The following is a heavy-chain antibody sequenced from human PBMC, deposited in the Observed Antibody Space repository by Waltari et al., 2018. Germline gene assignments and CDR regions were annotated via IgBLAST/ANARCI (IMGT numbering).Heavy chain of an antibody. CDR1: GIYFRNYW. Sequence: EVQLVEYGGGLVQPGGSVRPCCVVSGIYFRNYWMNWVRQAPGKGLEWVANIKPDGSEKYYVDSVKGRLTISRDNAKNSLFLQMNSLSVDDTGVYYCAINQYWGQGTLVTVSS. CDR2: IKPDGSEK. V-gene: IGHV3-7*01. J-gene: IGHJ4*02. CDR3: AINQY.